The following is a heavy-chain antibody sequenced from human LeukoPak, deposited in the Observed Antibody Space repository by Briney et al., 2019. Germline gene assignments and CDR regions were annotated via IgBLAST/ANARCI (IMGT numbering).Heavy chain of an antibody. V-gene: IGHV1-2*02. J-gene: IGHJ4*02. CDR3: ARAGSGSYYLHYFDY. CDR1: GYTFTAYY. Sequence: ASVKVSCKASGYTFTAYYMHWVRQAPGQGHEWMGWINPNSGGTNYAQKFQGRVTMTRDTSISTAYMELTRLRSDDPAVYYCARAGSGSYYLHYFDYWGQGALVTVSS. CDR2: INPNSGGT. D-gene: IGHD1-26*01.